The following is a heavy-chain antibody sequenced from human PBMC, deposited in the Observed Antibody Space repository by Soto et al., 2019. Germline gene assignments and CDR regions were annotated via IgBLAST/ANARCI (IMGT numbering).Heavy chain of an antibody. CDR2: IRSKPNNYAT. CDR3: SRQASDFWSGKPQYYMDV. D-gene: IGHD3-3*01. J-gene: IGHJ6*03. Sequence: EVQLVESGGGLVQPGGSLKLSCAASGFTFSGSAMHWVRQASGKGLEWVGRIRSKPNNYATAYGASVKGRFTISRDDSKNTAYLQMNSLNTEDTAVYYCSRQASDFWSGKPQYYMDVWGHGTTVTVSS. V-gene: IGHV3-73*01. CDR1: GFTFSGSA.